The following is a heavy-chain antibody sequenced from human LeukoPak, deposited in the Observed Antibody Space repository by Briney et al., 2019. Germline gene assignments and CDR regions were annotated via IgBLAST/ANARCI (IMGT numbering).Heavy chain of an antibody. J-gene: IGHJ4*02. D-gene: IGHD2-21*02. CDR2: IKSKTDGGTT. Sequence: GGSLRLSCAASGFTLSNAWMSWVRQAPGEGLEWVGRIKSKTDGGTTDYAAPVKGRFTISRDDSKNTLYLQMNSLKTEDAAVYYCTTDGLFCGDDCNDYWGQGTLVTVSS. CDR1: GFTLSNAW. V-gene: IGHV3-15*01. CDR3: TTDGLFCGDDCNDY.